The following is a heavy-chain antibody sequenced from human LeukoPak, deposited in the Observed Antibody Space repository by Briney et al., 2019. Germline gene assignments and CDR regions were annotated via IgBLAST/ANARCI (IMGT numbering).Heavy chain of an antibody. J-gene: IGHJ3*02. V-gene: IGHV4-61*02. D-gene: IGHD1-26*01. CDR3: ARGPVGGATYYDGDAFDI. CDR1: GVSISSGIDY. CDR2: IYTSGST. Sequence: PSQTLSLTCTVSGVSISSGIDYWSWIRQPAGKGLEWIVRIYTSGSTNYNPSLKSRVTMSVDTSKNQFSLKLSSVTAADTAVYYCARGPVGGATYYDGDAFDIWGQGTMVTVSS.